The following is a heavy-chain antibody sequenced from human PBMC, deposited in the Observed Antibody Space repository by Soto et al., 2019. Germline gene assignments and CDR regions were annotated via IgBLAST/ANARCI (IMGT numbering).Heavy chain of an antibody. Sequence: QITLKESGPTLVKPTQTLTLTCTFSGFSLSTNGVGVGWIRQPPGKALEWLALIYWDDSKHYSPSLNSRLTITQDTSRNLVVLTMTHMDPVDTATYYCAKKGGGDYILGYWGQGTLVTVSS. CDR3: AKKGGGDYILGY. D-gene: IGHD4-17*01. V-gene: IGHV2-5*02. CDR2: IYWDDSK. CDR1: GFSLSTNGVG. J-gene: IGHJ4*02.